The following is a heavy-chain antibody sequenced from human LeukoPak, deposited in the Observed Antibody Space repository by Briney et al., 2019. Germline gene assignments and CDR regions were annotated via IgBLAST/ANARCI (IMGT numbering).Heavy chain of an antibody. CDR3: ARNLATIRHYFDY. CDR2: ISYDGRNK. Sequence: GGSLRLSCAASGFTFSSYAIHWVRQARKGLEWVAVISYDGRNKDYADSVKGRLTISRDNSKNTVYLQMDSLRTEDTAVYYCARNLATIRHYFDYWGQGTLVTVSS. CDR1: GFTFSSYA. V-gene: IGHV3-30*04. J-gene: IGHJ4*02. D-gene: IGHD5-24*01.